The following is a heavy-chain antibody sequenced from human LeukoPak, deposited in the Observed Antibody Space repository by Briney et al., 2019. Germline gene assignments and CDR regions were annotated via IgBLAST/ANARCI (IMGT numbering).Heavy chain of an antibody. CDR1: GFTFSSYG. CDR3: AREADLLPHNAFDI. V-gene: IGHV3-30*03. J-gene: IGHJ3*02. D-gene: IGHD2/OR15-2a*01. Sequence: GGSLRLSCAASGFTFSSYGMHWVRQAPGKGLEWVAVISYDGSNKYYADSVKGRFTISRDNSKNTLYLQMNSLRAEDTAVYYCAREADLLPHNAFDIWGQGTMVTVSS. CDR2: ISYDGSNK.